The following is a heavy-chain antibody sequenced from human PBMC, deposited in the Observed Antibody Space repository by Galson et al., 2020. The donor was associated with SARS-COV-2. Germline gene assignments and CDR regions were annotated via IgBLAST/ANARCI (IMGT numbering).Heavy chain of an antibody. CDR1: GFTFSSYS. Sequence: GESLKISCAASGFTFSSYSMNWVRQAPGKGLEWVSSISSSSSYIYYADSVKGRFTISRDNAKNSLYLQMNSLRAEDTAVYYCARDPKTLEINCSGGSCYRFWFDPWGQGTLVTVSS. J-gene: IGHJ5*02. CDR2: ISSSSSYI. V-gene: IGHV3-21*01. D-gene: IGHD2-15*01. CDR3: ARDPKTLEINCSGGSCYRFWFDP.